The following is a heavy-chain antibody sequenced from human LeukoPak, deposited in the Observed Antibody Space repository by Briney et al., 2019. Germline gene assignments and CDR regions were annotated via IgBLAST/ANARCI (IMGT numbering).Heavy chain of an antibody. CDR3: AKDHYYDSSGYYPDAFDI. V-gene: IGHV3-23*01. J-gene: IGHJ3*02. CDR1: GFTLSSYA. Sequence: GGSLRLSRAASGFTLSSYAMSWVRQAPGKGLEWVSAISGSGGSTYYADSVKGRFTISRDNSKNTLYLQMNSLRAEDTAVYYCAKDHYYDSSGYYPDAFDIWGQGTMVTVSS. CDR2: ISGSGGST. D-gene: IGHD3-22*01.